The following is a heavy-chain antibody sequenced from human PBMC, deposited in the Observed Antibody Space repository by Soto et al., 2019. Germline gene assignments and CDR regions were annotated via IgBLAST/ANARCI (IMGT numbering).Heavy chain of an antibody. V-gene: IGHV1-18*01. J-gene: IGHJ6*02. Sequence: GASVKVSCKASGYTFTSYGISWVRQAPGQGLEWMGWISAYNGNTNYAQKLQGRVTMTTDTSTSTAYMELRSLRSDDTAVYYCASGFGGYDLYYHYYGMDVWGQGTTVTVSS. CDR3: ASGFGGYDLYYHYYGMDV. CDR1: GYTFTSYG. D-gene: IGHD5-12*01. CDR2: ISAYNGNT.